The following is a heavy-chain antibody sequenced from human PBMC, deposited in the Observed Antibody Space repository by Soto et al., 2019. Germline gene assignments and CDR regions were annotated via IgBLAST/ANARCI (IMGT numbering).Heavy chain of an antibody. CDR2: IIPISGTA. V-gene: IGHV1-69*01. J-gene: IGHJ6*02. CDR1: GGTFSSYA. Sequence: QVQLVQPGAEVKKPGSSVKVSCKASGGTFSSYAISWERQAPGQGLEWTGVIIPISGTANYAQKFQGRVHLTSDESTSTAYMVRSSMRAEDTAAYYCARSQGSSTSIQIYYDYNYGMEVCGQGTTVTVPS. D-gene: IGHD2-2*01. CDR3: ARSQGSSTSIQIYYDYNYGMEV.